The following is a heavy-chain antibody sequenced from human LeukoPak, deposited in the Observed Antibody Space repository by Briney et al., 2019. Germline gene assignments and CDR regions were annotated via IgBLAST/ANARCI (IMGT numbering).Heavy chain of an antibody. J-gene: IGHJ4*02. CDR2: INPSGGST. Sequence: GASVKVSCKASGYTFTSYYMHWVRQAPGQGLEWMGIINPSGGSTSYAQKFQGRVTMTRDTSTSTVYMELGSLRSEDTAVYYCARDQNPIAAAGTGIDYWGQGTLVTVSS. V-gene: IGHV1-46*01. D-gene: IGHD6-13*01. CDR1: GYTFTSYY. CDR3: ARDQNPIAAAGTGIDY.